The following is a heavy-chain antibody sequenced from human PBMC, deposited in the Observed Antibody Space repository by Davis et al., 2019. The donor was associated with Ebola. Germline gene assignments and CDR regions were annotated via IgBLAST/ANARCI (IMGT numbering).Heavy chain of an antibody. D-gene: IGHD6-6*01. V-gene: IGHV3-11*06. CDR2: ISSSSSYT. Sequence: GGSLRLSCAASGFTFSDYYMSWIRQAPGKGLEWVSYISSSSSYTNYADSVKGRFTISRDNAKNSLYLQMNSLRAEDTAVYYCAKSQLRSSSSSDWFDPWGQGTLVTVSS. CDR1: GFTFSDYY. CDR3: AKSQLRSSSSSDWFDP. J-gene: IGHJ5*02.